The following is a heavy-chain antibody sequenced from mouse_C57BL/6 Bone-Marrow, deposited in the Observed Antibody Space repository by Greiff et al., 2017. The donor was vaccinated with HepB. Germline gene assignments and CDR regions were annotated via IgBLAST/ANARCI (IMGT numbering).Heavy chain of an antibody. CDR2: ISSGGSYT. CDR1: GFTFSSYG. J-gene: IGHJ2*01. CDR3: ARQSITTVVVLDY. Sequence: EVNVVESGGDLVKPGGSLKLSCAASGFTFSSYGMSWVRQTPDKRLEWVATISSGGSYTYYPDSVKGRFTISRDNAKNTLYLQMSSLKSEDTAMYYCARQSITTVVVLDYWGQGTTLTVSS. V-gene: IGHV5-6*01. D-gene: IGHD1-1*01.